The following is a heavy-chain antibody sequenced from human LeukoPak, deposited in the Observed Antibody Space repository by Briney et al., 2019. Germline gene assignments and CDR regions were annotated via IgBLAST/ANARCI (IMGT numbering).Heavy chain of an antibody. V-gene: IGHV4-59*08. D-gene: IGHD4-17*01. CDR3: ARRYDDYASDSFDI. Sequence: SETLSLTCTVSGGSMRSYYWSWIRQPPGKGLEWIGYIYYNGNTNYNPSLQSRVTISVDTSKKQFSLKLTSVTSADTAVYYCARRYDDYASDSFDIWGRGIMVTVSS. CDR1: GGSMRSYY. J-gene: IGHJ3*02. CDR2: IYYNGNT.